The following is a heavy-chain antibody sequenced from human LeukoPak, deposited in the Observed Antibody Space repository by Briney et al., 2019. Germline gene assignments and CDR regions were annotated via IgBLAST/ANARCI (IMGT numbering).Heavy chain of an antibody. Sequence: SETLSLTCTVSGGSISSYYWSWIRQPPGKGLEWIGYIYYSGSTNYNPSLKSRVTISVDTSKNQFSLKLSSVTAADTAVYYCASTSDSGGYYYDYWGQGILVTVSS. V-gene: IGHV4-59*01. CDR3: ASTSDSGGYYYDY. CDR1: GGSISSYY. CDR2: IYYSGST. D-gene: IGHD3-22*01. J-gene: IGHJ4*02.